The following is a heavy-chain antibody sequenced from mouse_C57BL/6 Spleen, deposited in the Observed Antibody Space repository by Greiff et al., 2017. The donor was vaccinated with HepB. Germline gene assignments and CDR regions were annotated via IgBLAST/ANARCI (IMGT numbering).Heavy chain of an antibody. D-gene: IGHD1-1*01. CDR1: GYAFSSYW. CDR3: ARSNYYGSSAWFAY. CDR2: IYPGDGDT. V-gene: IGHV1-80*01. Sequence: VQLQQSGAELVKPGASVKISCKASGYAFSSYWMNWVKQRPGKGLEWIGQIYPGDGDTNYNGKFKGKATLTADKSSSTAYMQLSSLHAEDSAVYFCARSNYYGSSAWFAYWGQGTLVTVSA. J-gene: IGHJ3*01.